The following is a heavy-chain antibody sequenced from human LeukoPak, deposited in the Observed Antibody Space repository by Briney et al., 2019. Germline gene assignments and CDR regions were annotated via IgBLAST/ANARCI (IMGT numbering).Heavy chain of an antibody. J-gene: IGHJ4*02. CDR3: ARVGYADY. Sequence: PGGSLRLSCAASGFTFSSYSMNWVRQAPGKGLEWVSSIGSSNNYIYYADSVKGRFTISRDNAKNSLYLQMNRLRAEDTAVYYCARVGYADYWGQGTLVTVSS. D-gene: IGHD2-2*01. CDR2: IGSSNNYI. V-gene: IGHV3-21*01. CDR1: GFTFSSYS.